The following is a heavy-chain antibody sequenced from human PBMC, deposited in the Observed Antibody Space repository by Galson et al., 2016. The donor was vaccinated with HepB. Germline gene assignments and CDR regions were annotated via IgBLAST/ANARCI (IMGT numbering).Heavy chain of an antibody. Sequence: SETLSLTCAVSGGSISSSNWWSWVRQPPGKGLEWIGESHHLGSTNYNVSLKSRVTISLDKSKNQVSLKLTSVTAADTAVYYCARTLEWLSDHNGWFDPWGQGILVTVSS. J-gene: IGHJ5*02. D-gene: IGHD3-3*01. V-gene: IGHV4-4*02. CDR2: SHHLGST. CDR1: GGSISSSNW. CDR3: ARTLEWLSDHNGWFDP.